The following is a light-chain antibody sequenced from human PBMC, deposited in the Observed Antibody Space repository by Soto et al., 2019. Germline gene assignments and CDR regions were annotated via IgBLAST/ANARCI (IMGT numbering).Light chain of an antibody. V-gene: IGKV3-11*01. CDR3: QQRESWPLT. J-gene: IGKJ4*01. CDR2: VIF. Sequence: EILLTQSPASLSLSPGERVTLSCRASQSVVNTLAWYQQRPGQAPRLLIYVIFNRAPGVPPRFSGSGYGTDFSLTISSLEPEDFAVYYCQQRESWPLTFGGGTKVEIK. CDR1: QSVVNT.